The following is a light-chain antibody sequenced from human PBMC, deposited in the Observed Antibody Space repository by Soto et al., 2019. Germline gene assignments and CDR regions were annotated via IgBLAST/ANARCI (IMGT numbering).Light chain of an antibody. Sequence: DIQMTQSPSTLSASVGDRVTITCRASQSISSWLAWYQQKPGKAPKLLIYDASSLASGVPSRFGGSGSGTGCTLTPSSQHADDFATYYRQQCSPPPTFGQGTKVEIK. CDR2: DAS. CDR3: QQCSPPPT. V-gene: IGKV1-5*01. CDR1: QSISSW. J-gene: IGKJ1*01.